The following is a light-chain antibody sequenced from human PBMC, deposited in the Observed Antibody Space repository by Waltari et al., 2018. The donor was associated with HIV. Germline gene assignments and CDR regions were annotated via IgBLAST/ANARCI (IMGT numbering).Light chain of an antibody. V-gene: IGKV3-15*01. Sequence: EIVMKQSPATLSVSTGESVTIACRASQRVSSNLAWYQQRPGQAPRLLIFAASTRAPGIPARFIGSGSGTEFTLTISSLQSEDFAVYYCQQYNACPLYSFGQGTKLEI. CDR3: QQYNACPLYS. CDR2: AAS. CDR1: QRVSSN. J-gene: IGKJ2*03.